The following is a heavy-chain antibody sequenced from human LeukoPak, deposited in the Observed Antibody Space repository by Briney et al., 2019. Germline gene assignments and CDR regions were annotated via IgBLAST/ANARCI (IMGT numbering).Heavy chain of an antibody. Sequence: PSETLSLTCAVSGYSISSGYYWGWIRQPPGKGLEWIGSIYHSGSTYYNLSLKSRVTISVDTSTNESSLKLRSVTAADTAVYFCARFGYYYDSSGYYEKYYFDYWGQGTLVTVSS. V-gene: IGHV4-38-2*01. D-gene: IGHD3-22*01. J-gene: IGHJ4*02. CDR2: IYHSGST. CDR1: GYSISSGYY. CDR3: ARFGYYYDSSGYYEKYYFDY.